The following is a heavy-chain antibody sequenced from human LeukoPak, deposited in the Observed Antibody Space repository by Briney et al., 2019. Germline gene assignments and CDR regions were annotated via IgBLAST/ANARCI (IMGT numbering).Heavy chain of an antibody. J-gene: IGHJ5*02. CDR3: ARVKPHSSSWYWYRPNWFDP. V-gene: IGHV4-34*01. D-gene: IGHD6-13*01. CDR2: INHSGST. CDR1: GGSFSGYY. Sequence: KTSETLSLTCAVYGGSFSGYYWSWIRQPPGKGLEWIGEINHSGSTNYNPSLKSRVTISVDTPKNQFSLKLSSVTAADTAVYYCARVKPHSSSWYWYRPNWFDPWGQGTLVTVSS.